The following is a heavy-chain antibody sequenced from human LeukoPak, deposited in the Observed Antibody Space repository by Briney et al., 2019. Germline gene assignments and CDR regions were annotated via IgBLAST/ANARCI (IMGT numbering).Heavy chain of an antibody. Sequence: KPGGSLRLSCAASGFTFSNAWMSWVRQAPGKGLEWVGRIKSKTDGGTTDYAAPVKGRFTISRDDSKNTLYLQMNSLKTEDTAVYYCTGHDYYDGSGYWPFDYWGQGTLVTVSS. D-gene: IGHD3-22*01. J-gene: IGHJ4*02. CDR3: TGHDYYDGSGYWPFDY. CDR1: GFTFSNAW. V-gene: IGHV3-15*01. CDR2: IKSKTDGGTT.